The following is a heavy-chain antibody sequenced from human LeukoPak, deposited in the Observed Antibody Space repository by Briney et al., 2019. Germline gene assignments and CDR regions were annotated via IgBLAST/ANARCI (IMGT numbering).Heavy chain of an antibody. CDR1: GFTVSTYV. Sequence: QPGGSLRLSCAVSGFTVSTYVMHWVRRAPGEGLVWVSRINHDGSDISYADSVKGRSTISRDNAKNTLYLQMNSLRADDTAIYYCVRDSSFKIDYWGQGTLVTVSS. J-gene: IGHJ4*02. V-gene: IGHV3-74*01. CDR3: VRDSSFKIDY. CDR2: INHDGSDI.